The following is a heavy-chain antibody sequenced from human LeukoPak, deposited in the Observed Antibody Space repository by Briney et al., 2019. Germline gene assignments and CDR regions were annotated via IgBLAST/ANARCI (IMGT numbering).Heavy chain of an antibody. D-gene: IGHD3-22*01. J-gene: IGHJ5*02. CDR3: AREVAVYDSSGYYSSGDWFDP. V-gene: IGHV4-31*03. CDR2: IYYSGST. Sequence: SQTLSLTCTVSGGSISSGGYYWSWIRQHPGKGLEWIGYIYYSGSTYYNPSLKSRVTISVDTSKNQFSLKLSSVTAADTAVYYCAREVAVYDSSGYYSSGDWFDPWGQGTLVTVSS. CDR1: GGSISSGGYY.